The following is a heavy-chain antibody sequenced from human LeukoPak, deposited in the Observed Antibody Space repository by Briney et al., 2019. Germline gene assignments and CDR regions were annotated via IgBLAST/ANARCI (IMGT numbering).Heavy chain of an antibody. Sequence: SETLSLTCTVSGGSISSYYWSWIRQPAGKGLEWIGRIYTSGSTNYNPSLKSRVTMSVDTSKNQFSLKLSSVTAADTAVYYCARDCSSTSCYKGWFDPWGQGTLVTVSS. CDR3: ARDCSSTSCYKGWFDP. V-gene: IGHV4-4*07. CDR2: IYTSGST. CDR1: GGSISSYY. J-gene: IGHJ5*02. D-gene: IGHD2-2*02.